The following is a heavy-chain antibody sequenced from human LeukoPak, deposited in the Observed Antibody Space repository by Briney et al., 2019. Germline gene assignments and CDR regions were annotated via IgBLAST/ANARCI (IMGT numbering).Heavy chain of an antibody. V-gene: IGHV1-2*06. CDR3: ARDAVRHDFSPHYYYYYMDV. CDR1: GYTFTGYY. D-gene: IGHD3-3*01. J-gene: IGHJ6*03. CDR2: INPNSGGT. Sequence: GASVKVSCKASGYTFTGYYMHWVRQAPGQGLEWMGRINPNSGGTNYAQKFQDRVTMTRDTSISTAYMELSRLRSDDTAVYYCARDAVRHDFSPHYYYYYMDVWGKGTTVTVSS.